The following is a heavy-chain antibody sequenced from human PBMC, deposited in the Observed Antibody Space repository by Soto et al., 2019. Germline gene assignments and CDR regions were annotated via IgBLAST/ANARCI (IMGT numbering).Heavy chain of an antibody. V-gene: IGHV1-18*01. J-gene: IGHJ4*02. D-gene: IGHD1-26*01. Sequence: ASVKVSCKASGYTFTSYGISWVRQAPGQGLEWMGWISAYSGNTNYAQKLQGRVTMTTDTSTSTAYMELRSLRSDDTAVYYCARATKYSGSYLTFDYWGQGTLVTVSS. CDR1: GYTFTSYG. CDR3: ARATKYSGSYLTFDY. CDR2: ISAYSGNT.